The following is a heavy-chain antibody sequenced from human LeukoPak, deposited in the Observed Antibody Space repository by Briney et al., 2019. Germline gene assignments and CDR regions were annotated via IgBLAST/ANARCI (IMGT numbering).Heavy chain of an antibody. J-gene: IGHJ4*02. Sequence: GSLRVSCVTSVDTFTGDHIHGGRETPGEGREWRGVINPSGGNTTYEQNFQGRVTITRDTSTITVYMQLNSLRSDDTAVYYCAREALFGVVREYYFDYWGQGTLVTVS. CDR1: VDTFTGDH. D-gene: IGHD3-3*01. CDR2: INPSGGNT. V-gene: IGHV1-46*01. CDR3: AREALFGVVREYYFDY.